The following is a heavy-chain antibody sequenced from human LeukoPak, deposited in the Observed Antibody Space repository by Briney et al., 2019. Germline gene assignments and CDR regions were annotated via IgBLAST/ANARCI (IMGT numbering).Heavy chain of an antibody. V-gene: IGHV1-69*13. CDR2: IIPIFGTA. CDR3: ARGRDGYNDAFDI. Sequence: ASVKVSCKASGGTFSSYAISWVRQAPGQGLEWMGGIIPIFGTANYAQKFQGRVTITADESTSTAYMELSSLRSEDTAVYYCARGRDGYNDAFDIWGQGTMVTASS. CDR1: GGTFSSYA. J-gene: IGHJ3*02. D-gene: IGHD5-24*01.